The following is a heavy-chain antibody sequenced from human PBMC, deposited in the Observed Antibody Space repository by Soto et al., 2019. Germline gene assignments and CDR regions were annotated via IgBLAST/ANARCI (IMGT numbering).Heavy chain of an antibody. CDR1: GGSISSSSYY. Sequence: QLQLQESGPGLVKPSETLSLTCTVSGGSISSSSYYWGWIRQPPGKGLEWIGSIYYSGSTYYNPSLKSRVTIPVDTSKNQFSLKLSSVTAADTAVYYCARDLNDYGDSRSDYWGQGTLVSVCS. V-gene: IGHV4-39*02. J-gene: IGHJ4*02. CDR3: ARDLNDYGDSRSDY. CDR2: IYYSGST. D-gene: IGHD4-17*01.